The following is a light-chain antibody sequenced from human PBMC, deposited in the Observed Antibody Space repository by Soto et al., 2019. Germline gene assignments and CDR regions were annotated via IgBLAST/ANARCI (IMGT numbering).Light chain of an antibody. CDR1: QSVSSN. CDR2: GAS. Sequence: EIVMTQSPATLSVSPGERATLSCRASQSVSSNIAWYQQKPGQAPRLLIYGASTRATGIPARFSGSGSGTEFTLTISRLQSEDFAVYYCQQYNNWLTFGGGTKVEIK. V-gene: IGKV3-15*01. J-gene: IGKJ4*01. CDR3: QQYNNWLT.